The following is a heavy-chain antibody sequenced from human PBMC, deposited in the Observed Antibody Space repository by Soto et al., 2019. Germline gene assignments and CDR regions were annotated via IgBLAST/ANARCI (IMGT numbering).Heavy chain of an antibody. J-gene: IGHJ6*02. V-gene: IGHV1-18*01. D-gene: IGHD2-2*01. CDR3: ATAIVVVPAATYTHDHYYYYGMDV. Sequence: SVKVSCKASGYTFTSYGISWMRQAPGQGLEWMGWISAYNGNTNYAQKLQGRVTMTTDTSTSTAYMELRSLRSDDTAVYYCATAIVVVPAATYTHDHYYYYGMDVWGQGNTVTVSS. CDR1: GYTFTSYG. CDR2: ISAYNGNT.